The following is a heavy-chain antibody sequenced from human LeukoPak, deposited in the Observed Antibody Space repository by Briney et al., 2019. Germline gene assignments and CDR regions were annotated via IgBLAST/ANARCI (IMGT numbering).Heavy chain of an antibody. CDR1: GYTFTGYY. V-gene: IGHV7-4-1*02. CDR2: INTNTGNP. J-gene: IGHJ3*02. CDR3: ARVGPERVIGGYEQDPNDAFDI. D-gene: IGHD2-21*01. Sequence: ASVKVSCKASGYTFTGYYMHWVRQAPGQGLEWMGWINTNTGNPTYAQGFTGRFVFSLDTSVSTAYLQISSLKAEDTAVYYCARVGPERVIGGYEQDPNDAFDIWGQGTMVTVSS.